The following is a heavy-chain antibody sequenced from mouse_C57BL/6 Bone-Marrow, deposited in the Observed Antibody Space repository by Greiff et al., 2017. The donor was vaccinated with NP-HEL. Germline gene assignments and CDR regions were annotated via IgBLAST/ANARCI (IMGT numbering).Heavy chain of an antibody. V-gene: IGHV5-9-1*02. Sequence: DVMLVESGEGLVKPGGSLKLSCAASGFTLSSYAMSWVRQTPEKRLEWVAYISSGGDYIYYADTVKGRFTISRDNARNTLYLQMSSLKSEDTAMYYCTRDGYDYSWFAYWGQGTLVTVSA. CDR3: TRDGYDYSWFAY. D-gene: IGHD2-4*01. CDR1: GFTLSSYA. J-gene: IGHJ3*01. CDR2: ISSGGDYI.